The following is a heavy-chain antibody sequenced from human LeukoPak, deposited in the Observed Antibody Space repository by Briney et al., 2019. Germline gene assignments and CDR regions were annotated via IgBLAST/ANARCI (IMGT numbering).Heavy chain of an antibody. D-gene: IGHD1-1*01. CDR2: INPDGSAT. CDR1: GFTFGTYW. V-gene: IGHV3-7*04. CDR3: ARELNWDADY. J-gene: IGHJ4*02. Sequence: GSLRLSCAASGFTFGTYWMTWVRQAPGKGLEWVANINPDGSATYHVDSVKGRFTISRDNAKNSLYLQMNSLRAEDTAVYYCARELNWDADYWGQGTLVTVSS.